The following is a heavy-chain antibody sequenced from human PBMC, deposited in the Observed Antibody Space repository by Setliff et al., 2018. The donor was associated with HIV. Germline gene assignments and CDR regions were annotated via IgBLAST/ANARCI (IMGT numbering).Heavy chain of an antibody. CDR3: ARVEYYYDSSGYYYDY. Sequence: ASVKVSCKASGYTFTSYYMHWVRQAPGQGLEWMGIINPSGGSTSYAQKFQGRVTMTRDTSTSTVYMELSSLRSEDTAVYYCARVEYYYDSSGYYYDYRGQGTLVTVSS. J-gene: IGHJ4*02. V-gene: IGHV1-46*01. CDR2: INPSGGST. CDR1: GYTFTSYY. D-gene: IGHD3-22*01.